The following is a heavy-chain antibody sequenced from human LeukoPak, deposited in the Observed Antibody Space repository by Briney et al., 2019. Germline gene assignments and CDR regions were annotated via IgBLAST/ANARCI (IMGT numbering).Heavy chain of an antibody. D-gene: IGHD2-15*01. CDR2: ISYDGSNK. Sequence: GGSLRLSCAASGFTFRSYAMHWVRQAPGKGLERVAVISYDGSNKYYADSVKGRFTISRDNSKNTLYVQMNSLRADDTAVYYCAKTSGGNYWGQGTLVTVSS. V-gene: IGHV3-30-3*02. CDR3: AKTSGGNY. CDR1: GFTFRSYA. J-gene: IGHJ4*02.